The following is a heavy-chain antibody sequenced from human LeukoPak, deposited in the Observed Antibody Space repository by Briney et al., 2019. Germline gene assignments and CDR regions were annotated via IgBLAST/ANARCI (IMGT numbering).Heavy chain of an antibody. CDR2: TTGGGGSR. CDR1: GFTFSSFG. CDR3: AKHMWDGAPPTAVTSDY. V-gene: IGHV3-23*01. D-gene: IGHD4-17*01. Sequence: GGSLRLSCTTSGFTFSSFGMSWVRQAPGKGLEWVSATTGGGGSRFYADSVKGRFTISRDNSKKTLYLQMDSLRAEDTAVYFCAKHMWDGAPPTAVTSDYWGQGILVTVSS. J-gene: IGHJ4*02.